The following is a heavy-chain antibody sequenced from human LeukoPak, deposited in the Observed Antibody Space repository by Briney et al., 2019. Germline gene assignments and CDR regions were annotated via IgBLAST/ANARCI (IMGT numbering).Heavy chain of an antibody. CDR2: ISAYNGNT. Sequence: ASVKVSCKASGYTFTSYGISWVRQAPGQGLEWMGWISAYNGNTNYAQKLQGRVTMTTDTSTSTAYMELRSLRSDDTAVYYCARVTTLGYCSSTSCYGAFDIWGQGTMVTVSS. J-gene: IGHJ3*02. V-gene: IGHV1-18*01. CDR1: GYTFTSYG. CDR3: ARVTTLGYCSSTSCYGAFDI. D-gene: IGHD2-2*01.